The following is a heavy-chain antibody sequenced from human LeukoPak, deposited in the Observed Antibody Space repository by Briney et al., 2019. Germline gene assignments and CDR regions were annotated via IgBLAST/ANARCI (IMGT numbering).Heavy chain of an antibody. CDR2: IRNDGSII. V-gene: IGHV3-30*02. J-gene: IGHJ1*01. Sequence: PGGSLRLSCAASGFTFSSYGMHWIRQAPGKGLEWVAFIRNDGSIIYNADSVKGRFTISRDNSKNTLYLQMNSLRADDTAVYYCARRHYYDSSGQEFQHWGQGTLVTVSS. CDR3: ARRHYYDSSGQEFQH. CDR1: GFTFSSYG. D-gene: IGHD3-22*01.